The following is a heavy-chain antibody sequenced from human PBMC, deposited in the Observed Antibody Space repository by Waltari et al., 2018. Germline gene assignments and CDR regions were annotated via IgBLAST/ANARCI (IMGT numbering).Heavy chain of an antibody. CDR1: GFTSSSDS. D-gene: IGHD6-13*01. J-gene: IGHJ4*02. CDR3: ARDNAGAAGTFDY. Sequence: EVQLVESGGGLVQPGGSLRLSCAASGFTSSSDSMNWVRQAPGKGLEWVSYISSSSSTIYYADSVKGRFTISRDNAKNSLYLQMNSLRAEDTAVYYCARDNAGAAGTFDYWGQGTLVTVSS. V-gene: IGHV3-48*01. CDR2: ISSSSSTI.